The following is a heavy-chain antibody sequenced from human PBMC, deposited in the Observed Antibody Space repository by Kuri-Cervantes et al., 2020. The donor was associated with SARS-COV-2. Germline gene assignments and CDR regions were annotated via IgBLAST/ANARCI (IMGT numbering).Heavy chain of an antibody. Sequence: ASVKVSCKASGYTFTSYGISWVRQAPGQGLEWMGWISAYNGNTNYAQKLQGRVTMTRSTSESTAYMELSSLRSEDTAVYYCARQYFKRFGDYSYNMDVWGKGTTVTVSS. CDR2: ISAYNGNT. V-gene: IGHV1-18*01. CDR3: ARQYFKRFGDYSYNMDV. J-gene: IGHJ6*03. D-gene: IGHD2/OR15-2a*01. CDR1: GYTFTSYG.